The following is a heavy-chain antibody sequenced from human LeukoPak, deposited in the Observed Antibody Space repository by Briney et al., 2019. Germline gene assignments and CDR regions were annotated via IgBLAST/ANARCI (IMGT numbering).Heavy chain of an antibody. CDR3: ARAQYYDILTANWFDP. J-gene: IGHJ5*02. Sequence: ASVTVSCKASGYTFTSYYMHWVRQAPGQGLEWMGIINPSGGSTSYAQKFQGRVTMTRDTSTSTVYMELSSLRSEDTAVYYCARAQYYDILTANWFDPWGRGTLVTVSS. V-gene: IGHV1-46*01. CDR2: INPSGGST. CDR1: GYTFTSYY. D-gene: IGHD3-9*01.